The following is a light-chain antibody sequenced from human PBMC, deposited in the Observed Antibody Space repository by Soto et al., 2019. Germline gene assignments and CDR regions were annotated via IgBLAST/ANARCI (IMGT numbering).Light chain of an antibody. Sequence: EIVLTQSPGTLSLSPGEGDTVSCRVSQSINSKSLVWYQRKFGQAPRLLIYNTSSRATGIPDRFSGSGSGTDFTLSISRLEPEDFAVYYCQHYGGSFIFGPGTKVDIK. V-gene: IGKV3-20*01. CDR3: QHYGGSFI. CDR1: QSINSKS. CDR2: NTS. J-gene: IGKJ3*01.